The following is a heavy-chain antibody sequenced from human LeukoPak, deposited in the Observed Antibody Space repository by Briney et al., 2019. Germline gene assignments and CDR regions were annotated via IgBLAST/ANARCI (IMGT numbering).Heavy chain of an antibody. V-gene: IGHV1-2*06. CDR1: GYTLTDYY. J-gene: IGHJ4*02. Sequence: ASVKVSCKASGYTLTDYYMHWVRQAPGQGLEWMGRINPNSGGTNYAQKFQGRVTMTRDTSISTVYMELSRLRSDDTAVYYCTRVGYYESSGYYEYWGQGTLVTVSS. CDR2: INPNSGGT. CDR3: TRVGYYESSGYYEY. D-gene: IGHD3-22*01.